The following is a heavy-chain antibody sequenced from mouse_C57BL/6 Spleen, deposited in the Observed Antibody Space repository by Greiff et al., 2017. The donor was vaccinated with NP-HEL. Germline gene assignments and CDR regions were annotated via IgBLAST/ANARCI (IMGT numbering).Heavy chain of an antibody. Sequence: QVQLQQPGAELVRPGTSVKLSCKASGYTFTSYWMHWVKQRPGQGLEWIGVIDPSASYTNYNQKFKGKATLTVDTSSSTAYMQLSSLTSEDSAVYYCARSGRYFDYWGQGTTLTVSS. CDR3: ARSGRYFDY. J-gene: IGHJ2*01. D-gene: IGHD3-2*02. CDR2: IDPSASYT. CDR1: GYTFTSYW. V-gene: IGHV1-59*01.